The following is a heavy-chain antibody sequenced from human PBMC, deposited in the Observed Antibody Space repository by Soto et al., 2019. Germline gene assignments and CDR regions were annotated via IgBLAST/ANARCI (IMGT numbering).Heavy chain of an antibody. J-gene: IGHJ6*03. D-gene: IGHD2-15*01. Sequence: QVQLQESGPGLVKPSETLSLTCTVSGGSISSYYWSWIRQPPGKGLEWIGYIYYSGSTNYNPSLKSRVTISVDTSKNQFSLKLSSVTAADTAVYYCVRKLGYCSGGSCFYYMDVWGKGTTVTVSS. CDR3: VRKLGYCSGGSCFYYMDV. CDR2: IYYSGST. V-gene: IGHV4-59*01. CDR1: GGSISSYY.